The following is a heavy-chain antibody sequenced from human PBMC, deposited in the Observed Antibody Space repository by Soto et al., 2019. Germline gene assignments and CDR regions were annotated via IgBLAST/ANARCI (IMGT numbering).Heavy chain of an antibody. V-gene: IGHV4-59*01. Sequence: SETLSLTCTVSGGSISSYYWSWIRQPPGKGLEWIGYIYYSGSTNYNPSLKSRVTISVDTSKNQFSLKLSSVTAADTAGYYWAGGYSDGYYYYYMDVWGKGTTVTVSS. J-gene: IGHJ6*03. CDR1: GGSISSYY. CDR3: AGGYSDGYYYYYMDV. D-gene: IGHD5-18*01. CDR2: IYYSGST.